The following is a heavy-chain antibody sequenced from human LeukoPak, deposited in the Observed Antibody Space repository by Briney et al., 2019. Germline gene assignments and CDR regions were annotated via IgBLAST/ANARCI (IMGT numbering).Heavy chain of an antibody. CDR3: AKAMAERAYSYADPLAY. D-gene: IGHD5-18*01. CDR1: GFTFSRYA. J-gene: IGHJ4*02. CDR2: MSGSGGRT. V-gene: IGHV3-23*01. Sequence: GGSLRLSCGASGFTFSRYAMSWVRQAPGKGLEWVSGMSGSGGRTYYADSVKGRFTISRDNSRNTLYLQMNSLRAEDTAVYYCAKAMAERAYSYADPLAYWGQGTLVTVSS.